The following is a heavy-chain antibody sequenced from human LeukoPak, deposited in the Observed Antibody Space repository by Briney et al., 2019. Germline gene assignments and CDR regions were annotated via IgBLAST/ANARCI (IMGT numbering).Heavy chain of an antibody. V-gene: IGHV5-51*01. Sequence: GESLKISCKGSGYSFTSYWIAWVRQMPEKGLEWMGIIYPGDSDTRYSPSFQGQVTISVDKSFSTAYLQWSSLKASDTAMYYCARVAGSHELDAFDIWGQGTMVTVSS. CDR3: ARVAGSHELDAFDI. J-gene: IGHJ3*02. D-gene: IGHD1-26*01. CDR2: IYPGDSDT. CDR1: GYSFTSYW.